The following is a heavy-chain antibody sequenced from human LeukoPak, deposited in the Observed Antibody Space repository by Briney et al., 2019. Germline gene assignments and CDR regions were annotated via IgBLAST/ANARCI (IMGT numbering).Heavy chain of an antibody. V-gene: IGHV3-30*19. J-gene: IGHJ4*02. Sequence: PGRSLRLSCAASGFTFSSYGMHWVRQAPGKGLEWVAVIWYDGSNKYYADSVKGRFTISRDNSKNTLYLQMNSLRAEDTAVYYCARDSNYAWGYFDYWGQGTLVTVSS. CDR1: GFTFSSYG. CDR2: IWYDGSNK. CDR3: ARDSNYAWGYFDY. D-gene: IGHD4-11*01.